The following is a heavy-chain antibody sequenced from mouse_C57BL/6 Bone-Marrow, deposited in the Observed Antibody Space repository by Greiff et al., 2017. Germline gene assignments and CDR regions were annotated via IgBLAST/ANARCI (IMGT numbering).Heavy chain of an antibody. CDR2: ISNGGGST. Sequence: EVKLMESGGGLVQPGGSLKLSCAASGFTFSDYYMYWVRQTPEKRLEWVAYISNGGGSTYYPDTVKGRFTISRDNAKNTLYLQMSRLKSEDTAMYYCARQGISGYFDYWGQGTTLTVSS. J-gene: IGHJ2*01. CDR3: ARQGISGYFDY. D-gene: IGHD3-1*01. CDR1: GFTFSDYY. V-gene: IGHV5-12*01.